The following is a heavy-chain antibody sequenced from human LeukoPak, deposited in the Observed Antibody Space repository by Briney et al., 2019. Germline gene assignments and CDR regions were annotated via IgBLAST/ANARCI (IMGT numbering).Heavy chain of an antibody. Sequence: SGPTLVKPTQTLTLTCTFSGFSLSTPGVGVGWIRQPPGKALEWLGIIYWDDDKRYSPSLKSRLTITKDTSKNQVVLTMTNMDPVDTATYYCAHNHTSTGVVSRGGGFDYWGQGALVTVSS. J-gene: IGHJ4*02. CDR2: IYWDDDK. CDR1: GFSLSTPGVG. CDR3: AHNHTSTGVVSRGGGFDY. D-gene: IGHD3-3*01. V-gene: IGHV2-5*02.